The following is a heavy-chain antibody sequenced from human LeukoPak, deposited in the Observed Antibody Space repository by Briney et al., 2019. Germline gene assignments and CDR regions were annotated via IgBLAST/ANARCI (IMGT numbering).Heavy chain of an antibody. J-gene: IGHJ4*02. D-gene: IGHD7-27*01. CDR1: GFTLSNSW. CDR2: INNDGSRT. Sequence: PGGSLRLSCAASGFTLSNSWMFWVRQGPGKGLVWVSDINNDGSRTSYADSVKGRFTISRDGAKNTLFLQMNSLRAEDTAVYYCARGGLPGGFDYWGQGTLVTVSS. V-gene: IGHV3-74*01. CDR3: ARGGLPGGFDY.